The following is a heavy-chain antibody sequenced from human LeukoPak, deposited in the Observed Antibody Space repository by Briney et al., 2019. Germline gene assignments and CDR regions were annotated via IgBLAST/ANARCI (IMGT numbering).Heavy chain of an antibody. Sequence: GGSLRLSCAASGFTFSSYAMSWVRQAPGKGLEWVSGISGSGGSTYYADSVKGRFTISRDNSKNTLYLHINSLRAEDTAVYYCAKGPLVTLDIWGQGTMVTVSS. CDR3: AKGPLVTLDI. CDR1: GFTFSSYA. J-gene: IGHJ3*02. CDR2: ISGSGGST. V-gene: IGHV3-23*01. D-gene: IGHD2-8*02.